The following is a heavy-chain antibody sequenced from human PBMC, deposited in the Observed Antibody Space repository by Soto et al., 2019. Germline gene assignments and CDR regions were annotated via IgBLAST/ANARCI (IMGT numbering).Heavy chain of an antibody. V-gene: IGHV1-18*01. CDR1: GYTFTSYG. J-gene: IGHJ6*02. D-gene: IGHD6-6*01. CDR2: ISAYNGNT. Sequence: QVQLVQSGAEVKKPGASVRVSCKASGYTFTSYGISWVRQAPGQGLEWMGWISAYNGNTNYAQKLQGRVTMTTDTSTSTAYMELRSLRSDDTAVYYCARDKGGGDSSSSDGMDVWGQGTTVTVSS. CDR3: ARDKGGGDSSSSDGMDV.